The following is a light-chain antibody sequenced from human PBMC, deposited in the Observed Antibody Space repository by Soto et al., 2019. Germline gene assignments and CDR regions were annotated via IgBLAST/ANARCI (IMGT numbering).Light chain of an antibody. J-gene: IGLJ2*01. CDR3: CSSVGIRNFV. CDR2: EVN. V-gene: IGLV2-23*02. Sequence: QSALTQPDSLSGSPGQSITISCTGSSSDIGGFDLVSWYQQHPGKAPKLLLYEVNKRPSGVSNRFSGSKSGNTASLTISGLQADDEAYYYCCSSVGIRNFVFGGGTKLTVL. CDR1: SSDIGGFDL.